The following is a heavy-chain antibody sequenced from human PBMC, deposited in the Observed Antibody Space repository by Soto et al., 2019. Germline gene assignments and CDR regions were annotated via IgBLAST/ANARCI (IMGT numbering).Heavy chain of an antibody. V-gene: IGHV3-7*01. CDR3: ARDVKPPDIVANPYFDY. D-gene: IGHD5-12*01. Sequence: EVQLVESGGGLVQPGGSLRLSCAASGFTFSSYWMSWVRQAPGKGLEWVANIKQDGSEKYYVDSVKGRFTISRDNAKNSLYLQMNSLRAEDTAVYYCARDVKPPDIVANPYFDYWGQGTLVTVSS. CDR1: GFTFSSYW. J-gene: IGHJ4*02. CDR2: IKQDGSEK.